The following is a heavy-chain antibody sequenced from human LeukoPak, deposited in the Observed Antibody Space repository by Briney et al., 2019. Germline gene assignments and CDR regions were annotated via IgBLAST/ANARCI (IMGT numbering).Heavy chain of an antibody. CDR3: ARVHYVKGVDY. CDR1: GGSISSSSYY. D-gene: IGHD3-10*02. CDR2: IYYSGST. J-gene: IGHJ4*02. Sequence: SETLSLTCTVSGGSISSSSYYWGWIRQPPGKGLEWIGSIYYSGSTYYNPSLKSRVTISVDTSKNQFSLKLSSVTAADTAVYYCARVHYVKGVDYWGQGTLVTVSS. V-gene: IGHV4-39*07.